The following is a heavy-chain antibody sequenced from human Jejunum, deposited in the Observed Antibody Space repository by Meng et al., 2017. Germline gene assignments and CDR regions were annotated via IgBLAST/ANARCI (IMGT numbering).Heavy chain of an antibody. CDR2: ISGSGTT. D-gene: IGHD3-10*01. Sequence: GESLKISCAASGFTFSSYSMTWVRQVPGKGLEWVSAISGSGTTYYADSVRGRFTISRDSSKNTLYLRIDSLRTEDTAVYFCAKGVGAANYYFDYWGRGTLVTVSS. CDR3: AKGVGAANYYFDY. J-gene: IGHJ4*02. CDR1: GFTFSSYS. V-gene: IGHV3-23*01.